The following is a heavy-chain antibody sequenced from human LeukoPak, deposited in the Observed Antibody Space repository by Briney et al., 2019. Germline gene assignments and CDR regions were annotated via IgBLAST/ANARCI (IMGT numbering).Heavy chain of an antibody. CDR3: ARGDLGYYDSSGYYGH. CDR2: IIPIFGTA. D-gene: IGHD3-22*01. CDR1: GGTFSSYA. J-gene: IGHJ4*02. V-gene: IGHV1-69*05. Sequence: SVKVSCKASGGTFSSYAISWVRQAPGQGLEWMGGIIPIFGTANYAQKFQGRVTITTDESTSTAYMELSSLRSEDTAVHYCARGDLGYYDSSGYYGHWGQGTLVTVSS.